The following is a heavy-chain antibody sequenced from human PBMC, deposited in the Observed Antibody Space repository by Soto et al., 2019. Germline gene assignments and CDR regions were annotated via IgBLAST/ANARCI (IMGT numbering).Heavy chain of an antibody. V-gene: IGHV1-46*03. J-gene: IGHJ4*02. CDR3: SIAEYDILPKR. D-gene: IGHD3-9*01. CDR1: GYTFTSYY. Sequence: ASVKVSCKASGYTFTSYYMHWVRQAPGQGLEWMGIINPSGGSTSYAQKFQGRVTMTRDTSTSTVYMELSSLRSEDTAVYYCSIAEYDILPKRWGQGTLVTVSS. CDR2: INPSGGST.